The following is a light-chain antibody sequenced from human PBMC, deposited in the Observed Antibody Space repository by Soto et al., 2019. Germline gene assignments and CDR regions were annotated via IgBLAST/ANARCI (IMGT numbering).Light chain of an antibody. J-gene: IGKJ5*01. CDR3: QQRSNWPRIT. CDR1: QSVSSK. CDR2: DAS. Sequence: EIMLTQSPATVALSPGERATLSCRASQSVSSKLAGYQQKPGQAPRLLIYDASNRATGIPARFSGSGSGTDFTLTISSLEPEDFALYYCQQRSNWPRITFGQGTRLEIK. V-gene: IGKV3-11*01.